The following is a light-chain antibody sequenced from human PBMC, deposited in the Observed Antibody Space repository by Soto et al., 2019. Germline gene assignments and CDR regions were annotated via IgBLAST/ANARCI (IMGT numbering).Light chain of an antibody. CDR3: QKYNNGPTYT. CDR1: QSVSSS. J-gene: IGKJ2*01. CDR2: GAS. V-gene: IGKV3-15*01. Sequence: EIVMTQSPATLSVSPGERATLSCRASQSVSSSLAWYQQKPGQAPRLLIYGASTRATGIPARFSGSGSGTEFTLTISSLQSEVFAVYYCQKYNNGPTYTFGQGTKLEIK.